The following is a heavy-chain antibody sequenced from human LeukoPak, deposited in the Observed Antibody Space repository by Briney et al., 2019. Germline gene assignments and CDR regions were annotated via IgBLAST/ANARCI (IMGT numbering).Heavy chain of an antibody. J-gene: IGHJ4*02. CDR1: GFTFSSFG. D-gene: IGHD3-22*01. CDR3: ARDAEYYYDSNGYYPLRY. Sequence: GGSLRLSCAPSGFTFSSFGMHWVRQAPGKGLEWVAVIWYDGSNKYYADSVKGRFTISRDISKNTLYLQMNCLRAEDTAVYYCARDAEYYYDSNGYYPLRYWGQGTLVTVSS. V-gene: IGHV3-33*01. CDR2: IWYDGSNK.